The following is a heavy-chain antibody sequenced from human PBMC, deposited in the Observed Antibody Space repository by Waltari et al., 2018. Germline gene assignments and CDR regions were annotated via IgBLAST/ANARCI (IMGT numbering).Heavy chain of an antibody. Sequence: EVQLVESGGGLVQPGGSLRLSCAASGFTFSDYVMGWVRQAPGKGLEWVANIRQNGYEKYYVDSVKGRFTISRDNAKNSLYLQMNSLRVEDSTIYYCARWMYAFDIWGQGVLVTVSS. CDR3: ARWMYAFDI. V-gene: IGHV3-7*01. CDR2: IRQNGYEK. J-gene: IGHJ4*02. CDR1: GFTFSDYV. D-gene: IGHD2-8*01.